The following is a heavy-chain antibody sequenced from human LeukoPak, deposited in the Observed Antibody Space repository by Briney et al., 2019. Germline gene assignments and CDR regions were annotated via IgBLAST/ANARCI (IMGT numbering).Heavy chain of an antibody. CDR3: ARLVPEATSRDFDY. CDR2: INFSGRT. D-gene: IGHD5-24*01. CDR1: VGSISGSSYS. Sequence: SETLSLTCTVSVGSISGSSYSWGWIRQPPGEGLEWIGNINFSGRTYYNPSLKSRVTISVDTSKNQFSLKLNSVTAADTAIYHCARLVPEATSRDFDYWGQGALVTVSS. V-gene: IGHV4-39*01. J-gene: IGHJ4*02.